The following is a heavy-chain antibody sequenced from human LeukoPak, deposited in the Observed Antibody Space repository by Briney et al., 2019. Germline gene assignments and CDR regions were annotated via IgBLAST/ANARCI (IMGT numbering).Heavy chain of an antibody. J-gene: IGHJ6*02. Sequence: PGGSLRLSCAASGFTFSNYAMNWVRQAPGKGLEWVSTISGSGGSTYYADSVKGRFSISRDNSKDTLYLQMNSLRAEDTAVYYCAKAGRVASSHYGMDVWGQGTTVTVSS. CDR3: AKAGRVASSHYGMDV. D-gene: IGHD6-6*01. CDR2: ISGSGGST. V-gene: IGHV3-23*01. CDR1: GFTFSNYA.